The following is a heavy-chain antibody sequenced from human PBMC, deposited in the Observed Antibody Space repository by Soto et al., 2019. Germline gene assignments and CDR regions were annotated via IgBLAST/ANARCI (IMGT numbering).Heavy chain of an antibody. D-gene: IGHD2-8*01. CDR2: IYYSGGS. CDR1: GGSINNVY. CDR3: ARDDREWGMAV. Sequence: SGILSLTCPVSGGSINNVYWSWIRQPPGKGLEWIGYIYYSGGSKYNSSLKSRVTISVDRSKNQFSLKLTSVTAADTAVYYCARDDREWGMAVWGQGTTVTVSS. J-gene: IGHJ6*02. V-gene: IGHV4-59*13.